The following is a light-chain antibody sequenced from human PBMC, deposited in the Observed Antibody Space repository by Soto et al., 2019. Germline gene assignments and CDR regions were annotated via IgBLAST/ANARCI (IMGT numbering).Light chain of an antibody. V-gene: IGLV2-23*01. J-gene: IGLJ3*02. CDR1: SNDVGRYNL. CDR3: CAYVSSNTLL. Sequence: QSALTQPASVSGSPEQSITISCTGTSNDVGRYNLVSWYQQHPGKAPKVMIYEATKRPSGISNRFSGSKSGNTASLIISGLQGDDEGDYYCCAYVSSNTLLFGGGTKLTVL. CDR2: EAT.